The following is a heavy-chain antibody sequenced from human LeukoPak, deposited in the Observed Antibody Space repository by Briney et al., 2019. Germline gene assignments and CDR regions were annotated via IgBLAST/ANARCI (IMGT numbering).Heavy chain of an antibody. J-gene: IGHJ4*02. CDR1: GITLSTYW. Sequence: GGSLRLSCAASGITLSTYWMSWVRQAPGKGLEWVSGISDSGGSTYYADSVKGRFTISRDNSKNTLYLQMNSLRAEDTAVYYCAKGVVWFGELLRVYFDYWGQGTLVTVSS. CDR3: AKGVVWFGELLRVYFDY. CDR2: ISDSGGST. D-gene: IGHD3-10*01. V-gene: IGHV3-23*01.